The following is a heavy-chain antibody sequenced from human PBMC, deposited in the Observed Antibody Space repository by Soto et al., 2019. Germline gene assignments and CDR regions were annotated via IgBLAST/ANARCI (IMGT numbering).Heavy chain of an antibody. V-gene: IGHV4-39*01. D-gene: IGHD3-10*01. Sequence: KTSETLSLTCTVSGGSISSSSYYWGWIRQPPGKGLEWIGSIYYSGSTYYNPSLKSRVTISVDTSKNQFSLKLSSVTAADTAVYYCASGLWFGELYNWFDPWGQGTLVTVSS. CDR3: ASGLWFGELYNWFDP. CDR1: GGSISSSSYY. J-gene: IGHJ5*02. CDR2: IYYSGST.